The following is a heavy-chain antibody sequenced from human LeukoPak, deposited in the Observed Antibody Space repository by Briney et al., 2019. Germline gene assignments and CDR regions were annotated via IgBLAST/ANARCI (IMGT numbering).Heavy chain of an antibody. CDR2: ISWNSGSI. J-gene: IGHJ6*03. D-gene: IGHD2-2*03. V-gene: IGHV3-9*01. Sequence: GGSLRLSCAASGFTFDDYAMHWVRQAPGKGLEWVSGISWNSGSIGYADSVKGRFTISRDNAKNSLYLQMNSLRAEDTALYYCAKDSVTGYCSSTSCHYYYYMDVWGKGTTVTISS. CDR3: AKDSVTGYCSSTSCHYYYYMDV. CDR1: GFTFDDYA.